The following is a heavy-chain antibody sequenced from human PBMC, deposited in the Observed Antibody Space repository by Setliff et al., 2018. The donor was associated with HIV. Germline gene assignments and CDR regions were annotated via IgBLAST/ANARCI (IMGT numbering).Heavy chain of an antibody. CDR3: ASAGAWQRNALDI. Sequence: ASVKVSCKPSGYSFTNHYMHWVRQAPGQGLEWMGVINPTGGGTRNTQKFQGRVAMTRDTSTSTVYMGLSSLRSEDTAVYYCASAGAWQRNALDIWGQGTMVTVSS. D-gene: IGHD5-12*01. CDR1: GYSFTNHY. V-gene: IGHV1-46*01. J-gene: IGHJ3*02. CDR2: INPTGGGT.